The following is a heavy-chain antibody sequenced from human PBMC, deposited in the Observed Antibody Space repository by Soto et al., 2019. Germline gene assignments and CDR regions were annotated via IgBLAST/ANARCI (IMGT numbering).Heavy chain of an antibody. J-gene: IGHJ6*02. CDR2: IIPILGIA. V-gene: IGHV1-69*04. D-gene: IGHD2-2*01. CDR3: AREGNTSYYYYYYGMDV. CDR1: GGTFSSYT. Sequence: ASVKVSCKASGGTFSSYTISWVRQAPGQGLEWMGRIIPILGIANYAQKFQGRGTITADKSTSTAYMELSSLRSEDTAVYYCAREGNTSYYYYYYGMDVWGQGTTVTVSS.